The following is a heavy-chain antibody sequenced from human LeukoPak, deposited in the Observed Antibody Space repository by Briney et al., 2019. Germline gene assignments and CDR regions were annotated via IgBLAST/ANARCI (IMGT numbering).Heavy chain of an antibody. CDR1: GYTFTSYY. V-gene: IGHV1-46*01. J-gene: IGHJ1*01. CDR2: INPSGGST. CDR3: ARDLNCGGDCYPEYFQH. Sequence: ASVKVSCKASGYTFTSYYMHWVRQAPGQGLEWMGIINPSGGSTSYAQKFQGRVTMTRDTSTSTVYMELSSLRSDDTAVYYCARDLNCGGDCYPEYFQHWGQGTLVTVSS. D-gene: IGHD2-21*02.